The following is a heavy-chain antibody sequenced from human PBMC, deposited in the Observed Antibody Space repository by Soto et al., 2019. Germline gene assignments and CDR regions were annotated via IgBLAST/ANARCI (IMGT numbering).Heavy chain of an antibody. D-gene: IGHD6-6*01. J-gene: IGHJ4*02. CDR3: VRSSIEPRVFMYPFDS. Sequence: SETLSLTCTVSGDSITSSSHYWGWIRQPPGKGLESIANIYYDGNTYYNPSLKSRVTISLDTSKNQFSLRLNSVTAADTALYYCVRSSIEPRVFMYPFDSWGQGTLVTVSS. CDR1: GDSITSSSHY. V-gene: IGHV4-39*01. CDR2: IYYDGNT.